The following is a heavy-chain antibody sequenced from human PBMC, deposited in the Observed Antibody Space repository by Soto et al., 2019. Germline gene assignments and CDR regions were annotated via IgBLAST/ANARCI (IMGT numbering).Heavy chain of an antibody. CDR1: GYTFTSYY. Sequence: ASVKVSCKASGYTFTSYYIHWVRQAPGHGLEWMGIINPGSGSTSYAQKFQGRVTMTRDTSAYTVYMELSSLSSDDTAVYYCARRRCTGGSCYVDYWGQGTLVTVS. CDR2: INPGSGST. J-gene: IGHJ4*02. V-gene: IGHV1-46*01. CDR3: ARRRCTGGSCYVDY. D-gene: IGHD2-15*01.